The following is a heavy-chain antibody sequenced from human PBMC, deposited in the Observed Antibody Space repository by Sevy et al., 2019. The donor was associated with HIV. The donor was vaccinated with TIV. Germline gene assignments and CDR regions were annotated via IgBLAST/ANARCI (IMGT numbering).Heavy chain of an antibody. CDR1: GFTFSSYG. Sequence: GGSLRLSCAASGFTFSSYGMYWVRQAPGKGLEWVAVIWYDGSNKYYADSVKGRFTISRDNSKNTLYLQMNSLRAEDTAVYYCARVSGDLRFGYYYYYGMDVWGQGTTVTVSS. V-gene: IGHV3-33*01. J-gene: IGHJ6*02. D-gene: IGHD3-16*01. CDR2: IWYDGSNK. CDR3: ARVSGDLRFGYYYYYGMDV.